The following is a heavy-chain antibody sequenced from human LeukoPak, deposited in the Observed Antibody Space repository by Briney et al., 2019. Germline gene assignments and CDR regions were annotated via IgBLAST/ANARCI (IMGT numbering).Heavy chain of an antibody. J-gene: IGHJ4*02. D-gene: IGHD2-21*01. CDR3: AKAVAYGHFDY. Sequence: GGSLRLSCAASGFTFSSSAMSWVRLVPGKGLEWVSGISASGGSTSYADSVRGRFTISRDNSKNTLYLQMNSLRAEDTAVYYCAKAVAYGHFDYWGQGTLVTVSS. CDR2: ISASGGST. CDR1: GFTFSSSA. V-gene: IGHV3-23*01.